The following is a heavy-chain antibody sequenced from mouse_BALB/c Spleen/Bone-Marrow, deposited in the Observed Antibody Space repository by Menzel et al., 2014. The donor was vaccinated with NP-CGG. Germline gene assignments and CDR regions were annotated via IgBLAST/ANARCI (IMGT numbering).Heavy chain of an antibody. Sequence: EVKVVESGGGLVKPGGSLKLSCAASGFTFSSYAMSWVRQTPEKRLAWVASISSGGSTYYPDSVKGRFTISRDNARNILYLQMSSLRSEDTAMYYCASLYFYGSSYYTMDYWGQGTSVTVSS. J-gene: IGHJ4*01. D-gene: IGHD1-1*01. CDR1: GFTFSSYA. CDR3: ASLYFYGSSYYTMDY. V-gene: IGHV5-6-5*01. CDR2: ISSGGST.